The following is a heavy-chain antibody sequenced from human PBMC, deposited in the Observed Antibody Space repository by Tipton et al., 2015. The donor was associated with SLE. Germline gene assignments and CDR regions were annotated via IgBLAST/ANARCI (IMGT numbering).Heavy chain of an antibody. CDR1: GFTFSSYG. Sequence: GSLRLSCAASGFTFSSYGMNWVRQAPGKGLEWVASISSSSSTIYYADSVKGRFTISRDNAKNSLYLQMNSLRAEDTAVYYCARAGALYSSGGLDVWGKGTTVTVSS. J-gene: IGHJ6*04. CDR2: ISSSSSTI. V-gene: IGHV3-48*01. CDR3: ARAGALYSSGGLDV. D-gene: IGHD6-19*01.